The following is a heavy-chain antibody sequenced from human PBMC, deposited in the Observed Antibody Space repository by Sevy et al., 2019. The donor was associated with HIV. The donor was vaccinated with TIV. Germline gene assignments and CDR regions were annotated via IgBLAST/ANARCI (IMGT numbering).Heavy chain of an antibody. CDR2: ISYDGSIK. V-gene: IGHV3-30*04. D-gene: IGHD3-22*01. CDR1: GFTFSTYA. J-gene: IGHJ6*02. Sequence: GGSLRLSCAASGFTFSTYAMHWVRQAPGKGLEWVAVISYDGSIKYSADSVKGRFTISRDNSKNTLYLQMNGLRPEDTAGYYCAVERTYYYDSSGSDYGYYGMDVWGQGATVTVSS. CDR3: AVERTYYYDSSGSDYGYYGMDV.